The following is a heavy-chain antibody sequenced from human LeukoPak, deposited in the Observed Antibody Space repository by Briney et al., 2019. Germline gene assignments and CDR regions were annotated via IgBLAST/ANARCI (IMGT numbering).Heavy chain of an antibody. V-gene: IGHV3-23*01. CDR1: GFTFSSYA. J-gene: IGHJ4*02. D-gene: IGHD3-22*01. Sequence: GGFLRLSCAASGFTFSSYAMSWVRQAPGKGLEWVSAISGSGGSTYYADSVKGRFTISRDNSKNTLYLQMNSLRAEDTAVYYCAKARSGITMIVVVITGHPFDYWGQGTLVTVSS. CDR2: ISGSGGST. CDR3: AKARSGITMIVVVITGHPFDY.